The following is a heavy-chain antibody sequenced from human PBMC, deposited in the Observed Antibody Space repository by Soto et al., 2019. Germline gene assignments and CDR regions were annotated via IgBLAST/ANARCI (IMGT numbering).Heavy chain of an antibody. CDR2: IYYSGTT. CDR3: ARAYGDYYYNYYRDA. Sequence: QVQLQESGPGLVKPSQTLSLTCTVSGGSISSGNYYWSWIRQHPGKGLEWIGYIYYSGTTYYNPSLKRRVTISVDTSKNQFSLKLSSVTAADTAVYYCARAYGDYYYNYYRDAWGKGTTVTVSS. CDR1: GGSISSGNYY. V-gene: IGHV4-31*03. D-gene: IGHD4-17*01. J-gene: IGHJ6*03.